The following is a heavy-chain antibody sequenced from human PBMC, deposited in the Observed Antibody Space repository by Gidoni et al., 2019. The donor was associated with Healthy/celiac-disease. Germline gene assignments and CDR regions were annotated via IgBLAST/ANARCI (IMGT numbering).Heavy chain of an antibody. D-gene: IGHD4-17*01. CDR2: IYYSGST. J-gene: IGHJ3*02. CDR1: GGSISRGGYY. Sequence: QVQLQESGPGLVKPSQTLSLTCTVSGGSISRGGYYWSWIRQHPGKGLEWIGYIYYSGSTYSNPSLKSRVTISVDTSKNQFSLKLSSVTAADTAVYYCARVWDYGDPPDAFDIWGQGTMVTVSS. CDR3: ARVWDYGDPPDAFDI. V-gene: IGHV4-31*03.